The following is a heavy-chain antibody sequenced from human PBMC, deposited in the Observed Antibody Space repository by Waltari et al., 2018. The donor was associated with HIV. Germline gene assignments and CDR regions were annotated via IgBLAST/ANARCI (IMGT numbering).Heavy chain of an antibody. Sequence: QVQLQQWGAGLLKPSETLSLTCAVYGGSFSGYYWSWIRQPPGKGLEWIGEINHRGSTNYNPSLKSRVTISVDTSKNQFSLKLSSVTAADTAVYYCARGTYDYVWGSYRFTGGMDVWGQGTTVTVSS. CDR1: GGSFSGYY. D-gene: IGHD3-16*02. J-gene: IGHJ6*02. V-gene: IGHV4-34*01. CDR2: INHRGST. CDR3: ARGTYDYVWGSYRFTGGMDV.